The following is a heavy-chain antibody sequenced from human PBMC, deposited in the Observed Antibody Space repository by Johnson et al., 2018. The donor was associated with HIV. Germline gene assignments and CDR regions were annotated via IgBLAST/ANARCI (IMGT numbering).Heavy chain of an antibody. CDR2: ISYDGSNK. Sequence: QVQLVESGGGVVQPGGSLRLSCAASGFTFSSYGMHWVRQAPGKGLEWVAVISYDGSNKYYADSVKGRFTISRDNSKNTLYLQMNSLRAEDTAVYYCAKDQSTVVVPNAFDIWGHGTMVTVSS. D-gene: IGHD3-22*01. J-gene: IGHJ3*02. CDR3: AKDQSTVVVPNAFDI. CDR1: GFTFSSYG. V-gene: IGHV3-30*19.